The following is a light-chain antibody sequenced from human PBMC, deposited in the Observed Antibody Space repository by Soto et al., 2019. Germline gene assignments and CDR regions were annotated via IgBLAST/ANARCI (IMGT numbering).Light chain of an antibody. V-gene: IGLV7-43*01. CDR2: GTS. Sequence: QTVVTQEPSLTVSPGGTVTLTCASGTGAVTSGDYPNWFQQKPGQAPRALIYGTSNKHSWTPARFSGSLLGGKAALTLSGVQPEDEAEYYCLLYYGGAQLVVGGGTKLTVL. CDR1: TGAVTSGDY. CDR3: LLYYGGAQLV. J-gene: IGLJ2*01.